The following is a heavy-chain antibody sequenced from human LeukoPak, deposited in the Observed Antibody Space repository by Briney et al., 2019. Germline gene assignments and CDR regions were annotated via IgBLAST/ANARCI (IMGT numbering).Heavy chain of an antibody. CDR3: ARGHYCSSLKADAFDI. V-gene: IGHV4-4*07. D-gene: IGHD6-13*01. J-gene: IGHJ3*02. CDR2: IYTSGST. CDR1: GGSISSYY. Sequence: SETLSLTCTVSGGSISSYYWSWIRQPAGRGLEWIGRIYTSGSTNYNPSLKSRVTMSVDTSKNQFSLKRSSVTAADTAVYYCARGHYCSSLKADAFDIWGQGTMVTVSS.